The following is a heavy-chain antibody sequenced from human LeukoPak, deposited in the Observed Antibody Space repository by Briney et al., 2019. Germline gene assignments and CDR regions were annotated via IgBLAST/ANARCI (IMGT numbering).Heavy chain of an antibody. D-gene: IGHD5-24*01. V-gene: IGHV3-30*04. CDR3: ARGDFRWEMATTIAFDI. Sequence: GGSLRLSCAPSGFTFRNYAMHWVRQAPGKGLEWVAVISYAGSNEHYADSVKGRFTISRDNSKNTLFLQMNSLRAEDTAVYYCARGDFRWEMATTIAFDIWGQGTMVTVSS. CDR1: GFTFRNYA. J-gene: IGHJ3*02. CDR2: ISYAGSNE.